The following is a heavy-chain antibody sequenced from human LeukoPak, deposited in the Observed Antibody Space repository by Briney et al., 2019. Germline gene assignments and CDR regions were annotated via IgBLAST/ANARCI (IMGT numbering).Heavy chain of an antibody. D-gene: IGHD6-19*01. CDR3: AREGGSGKYYYYYMDV. V-gene: IGHV3-7*01. CDR2: IKQDGSEK. CDR1: GFTFSSYW. J-gene: IGHJ6*03. Sequence: GGSLRLSCAASGFTFSSYWMSWVRQAPGKGLEWVANIKQDGSEKCYVDSVKGRFTISRDNAKNSLYLQMNSLRAEDTAVYYCAREGGSGKYYYYYMDVWGKGTTVTVSS.